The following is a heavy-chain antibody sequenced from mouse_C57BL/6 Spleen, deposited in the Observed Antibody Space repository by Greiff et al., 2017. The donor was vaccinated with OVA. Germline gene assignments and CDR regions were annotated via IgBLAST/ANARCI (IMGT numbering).Heavy chain of an antibody. CDR1: GYTFTSYW. CDR3: ARRAYYKEGYYFDD. V-gene: IGHV1-61*01. CDR2: IYPSDSET. Sequence: QVQLQQPGAELVRPGSSVKLSCKASGYTFTSYWMDWVKQRPGQGLEWIGNIYPSDSETHYNQKFKDKATLTVAKSSSTAYMQLSSLTSEDSAVYYGARRAYYKEGYYFDDWGQGTTLTVSS. D-gene: IGHD2-12*01. J-gene: IGHJ2*01.